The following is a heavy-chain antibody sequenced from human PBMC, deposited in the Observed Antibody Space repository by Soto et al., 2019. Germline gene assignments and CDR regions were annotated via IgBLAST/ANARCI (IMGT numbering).Heavy chain of an antibody. Sequence: SENPSLTCAVYGGSFSGYYWSWIRQPPGKGLEWIGEINHSGSTNYNPSLKSRVTISVDTSKNQFSLKLSSVTAADTAVYYCARGGIFGVVISPYYYYYGMDVWGQGTTVTVSS. CDR2: INHSGST. D-gene: IGHD3-3*01. V-gene: IGHV4-34*01. J-gene: IGHJ6*02. CDR3: ARGGIFGVVISPYYYYYGMDV. CDR1: GGSFSGYY.